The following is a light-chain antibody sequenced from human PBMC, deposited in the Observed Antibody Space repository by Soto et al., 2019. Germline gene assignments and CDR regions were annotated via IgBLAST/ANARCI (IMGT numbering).Light chain of an antibody. CDR1: SSDVGGYKY. V-gene: IGLV2-8*01. J-gene: IGLJ1*01. CDR2: EVH. Sequence: QSALTQPPSASGSPGQSVTISCTGTSSDVGGYKYVSWYQQHPGKAPKLMIFEVHKRPSGVPDRFSGSKSGNTASLTVSGLQAEDEADYYCSSYTSSSTLRVFGTGTKLTVL. CDR3: SSYTSSSTLRV.